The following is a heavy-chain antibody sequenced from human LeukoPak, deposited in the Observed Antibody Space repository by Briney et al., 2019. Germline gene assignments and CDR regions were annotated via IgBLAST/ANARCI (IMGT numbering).Heavy chain of an antibody. D-gene: IGHD1-26*01. CDR3: ASSPSGSYSQIDY. CDR2: IYYSGST. V-gene: IGHV4-31*03. Sequence: SQTLSLTCTVSGGSISSGGYYWSWIRQHPGKGLEWIGYIYYSGSTYYNPSLKSRVTISVDTSKNQFSLKLSSVTAADTAVYYCASSPSGSYSQIDYWGQGTLVTVPS. CDR1: GGSISSGGYY. J-gene: IGHJ4*02.